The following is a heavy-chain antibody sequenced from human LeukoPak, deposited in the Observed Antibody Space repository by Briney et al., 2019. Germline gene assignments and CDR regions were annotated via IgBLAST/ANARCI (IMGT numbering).Heavy chain of an antibody. V-gene: IGHV4-34*01. J-gene: IGHJ1*01. CDR2: INHSGST. CDR1: GGSFSGYY. Sequence: SETLSLTCAVYGGSFSGYYWSWIRQPPGKGLEWIGEINHSGSTNYNPSLKSRVTISVDTSKNQFSLKLSSVTAADTAVYYCARGCGRGTSCYTRYFQHWGQGTLVTVSS. CDR3: ARGCGRGTSCYTRYFQH. D-gene: IGHD2-2*02.